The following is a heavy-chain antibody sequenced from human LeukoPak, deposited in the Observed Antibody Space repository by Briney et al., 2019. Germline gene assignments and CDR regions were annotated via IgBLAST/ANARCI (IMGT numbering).Heavy chain of an antibody. CDR3: AKGGDSYGPFYYLDY. V-gene: IGHV3-23*01. D-gene: IGHD5-18*01. CDR1: GFTFSSYA. J-gene: IGHJ4*02. Sequence: PGGSLRLSCAASGFTFSSYAMSWIRQAPGKGLEWVSAICGSGGSTYYADSEKGRFTISRDNSKNTLDLQMNSLRAEDTAVYYCAKGGDSYGPFYYLDYWGQGTLVTVSS. CDR2: ICGSGGST.